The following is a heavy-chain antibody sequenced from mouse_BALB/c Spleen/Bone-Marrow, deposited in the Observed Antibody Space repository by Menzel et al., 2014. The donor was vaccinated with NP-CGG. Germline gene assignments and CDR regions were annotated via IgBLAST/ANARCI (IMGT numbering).Heavy chain of an antibody. J-gene: IGHJ1*01. CDR1: GYTFTSYW. CDR3: ARWLLQYFDV. Sequence: VQLQQSGAELVKPGASAKLSCKASGYTFTSYWMHWVKQRPGQGLEWIGEIIPSNGRTNYNEKFKSKATLSVDKSSNTAYMQLSSLTSEDPAVYYCARWLLQYFDVWDAGTMVTVSS. D-gene: IGHD2-3*01. CDR2: IIPSNGRT. V-gene: IGHV1S81*02.